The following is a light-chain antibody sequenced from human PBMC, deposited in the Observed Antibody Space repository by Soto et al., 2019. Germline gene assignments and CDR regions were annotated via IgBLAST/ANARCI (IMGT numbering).Light chain of an antibody. V-gene: IGLV2-14*03. CDR2: EVF. J-gene: IGLJ2*01. Sequence: QSALTQPASVSGAPGQSITISCTGTSSDVGGYNYVSWYQQHPGKVPKLMIYEVFRRPSGISDRFSGSKSGNTASLTISGLQAEDEADHYCCSYTTTSTFVFGGGTKVTVL. CDR1: SSDVGGYNY. CDR3: CSYTTTSTFV.